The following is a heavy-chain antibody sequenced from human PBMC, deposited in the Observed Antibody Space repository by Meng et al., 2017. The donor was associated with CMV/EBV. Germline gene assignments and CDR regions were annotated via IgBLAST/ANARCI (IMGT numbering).Heavy chain of an antibody. CDR3: ARDEIGYCSSTSCRNWFDP. D-gene: IGHD2-2*01. J-gene: IGHJ5*02. V-gene: IGHV1-18*01. Sequence: ASVKVSCKASGYTFTSHGISWVRQAPGQGLEWMGWISAYNGNTNYAQKLQGRVTMTTDTSTSTAYMELRSLRSDDTAVYYCARDEIGYCSSTSCRNWFDPWGQGTLVTVSS. CDR1: GYTFTSHG. CDR2: ISAYNGNT.